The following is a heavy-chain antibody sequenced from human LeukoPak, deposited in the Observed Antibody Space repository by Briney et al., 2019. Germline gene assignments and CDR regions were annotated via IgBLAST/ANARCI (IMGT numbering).Heavy chain of an antibody. V-gene: IGHV3-74*01. Sequence: QAGGSLRLSCAASGFTFSSYWMPWVRQAPGKGLVWVSRINTDGSSTTYADSVKGRFTISRDNAKNTLYLQMNSLRAEDTAVYYCARDQTTVRMIDYWGQGTLVTVSS. CDR2: INTDGSST. CDR1: GFTFSSYW. CDR3: ARDQTTVRMIDY. J-gene: IGHJ4*02. D-gene: IGHD4-4*01.